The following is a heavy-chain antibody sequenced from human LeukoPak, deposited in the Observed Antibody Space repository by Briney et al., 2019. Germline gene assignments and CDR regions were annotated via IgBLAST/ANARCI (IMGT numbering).Heavy chain of an antibody. Sequence: XGSLRLSCAASGFTFSSYSMNWVRQAPGKGLELVSSISSSSSYIYYADSVKGRFTISRDNAKNSLYLQVNSLRAEDTAVYYCARDGYYGSGSSGYWGQGTLVTVSS. D-gene: IGHD3-10*01. CDR3: ARDGYYGSGSSGY. V-gene: IGHV3-21*01. CDR2: ISSSSSYI. J-gene: IGHJ4*02. CDR1: GFTFSSYS.